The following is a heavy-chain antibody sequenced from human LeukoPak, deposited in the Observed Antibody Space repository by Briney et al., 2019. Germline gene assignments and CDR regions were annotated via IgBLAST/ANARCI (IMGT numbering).Heavy chain of an antibody. CDR3: ARDRKSGSSWLTYYFDY. CDR2: ISSSGSTI. D-gene: IGHD6-13*01. CDR1: GFTFSDYY. V-gene: IGHV3-11*04. Sequence: PGGSLRLPCAASGFTFSDYYMNWIRQAPGKGLEWVSYISSSGSTIYYADSVKGRFTISRDNAKNSLYLQMNSLRAEDTAVYYCARDRKSGSSWLTYYFDYWGQGTLVTVSS. J-gene: IGHJ4*02.